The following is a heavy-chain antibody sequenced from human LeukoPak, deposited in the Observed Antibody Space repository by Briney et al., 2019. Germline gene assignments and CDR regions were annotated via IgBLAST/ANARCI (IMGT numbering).Heavy chain of an antibody. D-gene: IGHD2-2*01. CDR1: GGSISSSSYY. V-gene: IGHV4-39*01. CDR3: ARHREGYCSSTSCFRFYDY. J-gene: IGHJ4*02. CDR2: IYYSGST. Sequence: SETLSLTCTVSGGSISSSSYYWGWIRQPPGKGLEWIGSIYYSGSTYYNPSLKSRVTISVDTSKNQFSLKLSSVTAADTAVYYCARHREGYCSSTSCFRFYDYWGQGTLVTVSS.